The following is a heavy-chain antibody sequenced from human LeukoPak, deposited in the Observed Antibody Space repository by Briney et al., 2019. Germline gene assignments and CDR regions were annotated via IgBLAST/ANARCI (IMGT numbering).Heavy chain of an antibody. CDR3: ARIPLYFLEPFDY. J-gene: IGHJ4*02. CDR2: ISHRGRT. V-gene: IGHV4-34*01. D-gene: IGHD3-3*01. CDR1: GGSFSGYY. Sequence: SETQSLTCAVYGGSFSGYYWSCIRQPPGKGLEWIGEISHRGRTHYNPSLKGRVTLSVDTSKNQFALEVDSVTAADTAVYYCARIPLYFLEPFDYWGQGILVTVSS.